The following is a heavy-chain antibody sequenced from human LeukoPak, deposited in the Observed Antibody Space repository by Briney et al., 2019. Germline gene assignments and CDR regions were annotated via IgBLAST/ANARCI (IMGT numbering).Heavy chain of an antibody. CDR1: KFTFSDYY. D-gene: IGHD3-10*01. V-gene: IGHV3-48*01. CDR2: ISSSSSTI. CDR3: ARKGNAFDF. Sequence: PGGSLRLSCAASKFTFSDYYMNWVRQAPGKGLEWVSYISSSSSTIYYADSVKGRFTISRDNSKNTLYLQMDSLRAEDTAVYYCARKGNAFDFWGQGTMVTVSS. J-gene: IGHJ3*01.